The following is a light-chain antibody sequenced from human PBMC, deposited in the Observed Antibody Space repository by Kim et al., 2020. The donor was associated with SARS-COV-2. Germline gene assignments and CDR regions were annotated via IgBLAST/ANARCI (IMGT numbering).Light chain of an antibody. J-gene: IGLJ3*02. Sequence: GQTVRITCKGDSLRSYYASWYQQKPGQAPVLVIYGKNNRPSGIPDRFSGSSSGNTASLTITGAQAEDEADYYCNSGDSSGNHWVFGGGTQLTVL. CDR2: GKN. V-gene: IGLV3-19*01. CDR3: NSGDSSGNHWV. CDR1: SLRSYY.